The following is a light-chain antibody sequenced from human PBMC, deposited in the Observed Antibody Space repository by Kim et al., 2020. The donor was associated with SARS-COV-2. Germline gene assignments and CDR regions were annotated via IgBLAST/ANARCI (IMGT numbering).Light chain of an antibody. CDR1: QNINSH. CDR2: AAS. V-gene: IGKV1-39*01. J-gene: IGKJ3*01. Sequence: DIQMTQSPSSLSASVGDRVTITCRTSQNINSHLNWYHQKPGRAPKLLSYAASTLQGGVPSRFSGSGSETDFTLTISSLQPEDFATYLFRRTYIPPFTFGPRAKVDIK. CDR3: RRTYIPPFT.